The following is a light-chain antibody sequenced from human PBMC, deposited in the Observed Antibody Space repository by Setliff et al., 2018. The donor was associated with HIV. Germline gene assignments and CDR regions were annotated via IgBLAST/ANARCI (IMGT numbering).Light chain of an antibody. CDR2: EVS. CDR1: SSDVGGYNY. J-gene: IGLJ1*01. CDR3: QSYDSRLSGYV. Sequence: QSVLTQPASVSGSPGQSITISCTGTSSDVGGYNYVSWYQQHPGKAPKLMIYEVSNRPSGVSDRFSGSKSGISASLAITGLQAEDEADYYCQSYDSRLSGYVFGTGTKVTVL. V-gene: IGLV2-14*01.